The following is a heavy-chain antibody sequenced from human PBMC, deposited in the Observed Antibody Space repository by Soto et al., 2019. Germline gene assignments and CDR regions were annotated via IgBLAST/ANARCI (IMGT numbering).Heavy chain of an antibody. J-gene: IGHJ5*02. CDR1: GGSISSYR. D-gene: IGHD3-10*01. V-gene: IGHV4-59*12. CDR2: IYYSGNT. CDR3: ARGPSMGWFDP. Sequence: SETLSLTCTVSGGSISSYRWSWIRQPPWEGLEWIGSIYYSGNTNYNPSLKSRVTISADTSKNEFSLRLRSVTTADTAVYYCARGPSMGWFDPWGKGTLVTVSS.